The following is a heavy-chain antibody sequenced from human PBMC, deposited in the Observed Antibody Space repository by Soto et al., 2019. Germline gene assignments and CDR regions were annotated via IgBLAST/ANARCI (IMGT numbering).Heavy chain of an antibody. J-gene: IGHJ4*02. CDR3: AKDQGRIVTATRELDY. D-gene: IGHD1-26*01. CDR1: GFMFSAYA. Sequence: QVQLVESGGGVVQPGASLRLSCTASGFMFSAYAMLWVRQAPGKGLEWVAAMSYDGTNTYYADSVRGRFTISSDDSKNILYLQMDSLRSEDTAVYYCAKDQGRIVTATRELDYWGQGTLVTVSS. CDR2: MSYDGTNT. V-gene: IGHV3-30-3*01.